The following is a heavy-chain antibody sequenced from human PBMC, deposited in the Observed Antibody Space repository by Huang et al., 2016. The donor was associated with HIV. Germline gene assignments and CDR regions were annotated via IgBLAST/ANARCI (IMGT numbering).Heavy chain of an antibody. V-gene: IGHV3-74*01. CDR3: ARDTDVRGGLDY. CDR1: GFTFSSYW. Sequence: EVQLVESGGGLVQPGGSLRLSCAAAGFTFSSYWMHWVRQAPGKGLVWVSRINSDGSSTNYADSVKGRFTISRDNVKNTLYLQMNSRRAEDTAVYYCARDTDVRGGLDYWGQGTLVTVSS. CDR2: INSDGSST. J-gene: IGHJ4*02. D-gene: IGHD4-17*01.